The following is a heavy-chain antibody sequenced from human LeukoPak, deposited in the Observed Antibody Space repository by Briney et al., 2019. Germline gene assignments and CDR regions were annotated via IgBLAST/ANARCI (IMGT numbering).Heavy chain of an antibody. J-gene: IGHJ4*02. CDR1: GGSFSGYY. Sequence: SETLSLTCAVYGGSFSGYYWSWIRQPPGKGLEWIGEINHSGSTNYNPSLKSRVTISVDTSKNQFSLKLSSVTAADTAVYYCASYYDSSGYHPLFDYWGQGTLVTVSS. CDR3: ASYYDSSGYHPLFDY. CDR2: INHSGST. V-gene: IGHV4-34*01. D-gene: IGHD3-22*01.